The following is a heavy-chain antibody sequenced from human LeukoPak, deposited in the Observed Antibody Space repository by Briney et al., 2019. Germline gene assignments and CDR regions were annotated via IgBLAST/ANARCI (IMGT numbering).Heavy chain of an antibody. CDR2: IKQDGSEK. D-gene: IGHD3-22*01. J-gene: IGHJ4*02. V-gene: IGHV3-7*01. CDR1: GFTFSSYW. Sequence: PGGSLRLSRAASGFTFSSYWMSWVRQAPGKGLEWVANIKQDGSEKYYVDSVKGRFTISRDNAKNSLYLQMNSLRAEDTAVYYCARDSVFYYDSSGYYGNYWGQGTLVTVSS. CDR3: ARDSVFYYDSSGYYGNY.